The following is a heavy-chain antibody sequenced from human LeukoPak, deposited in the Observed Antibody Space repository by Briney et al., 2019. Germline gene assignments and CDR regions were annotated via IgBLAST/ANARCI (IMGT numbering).Heavy chain of an antibody. V-gene: IGHV3-11*01. CDR2: ITGCGDNM. J-gene: IGHJ4*02. Sequence: GGSLRLSCAASVITFSDYYMAWMPQAPGKGLEWVSYITGCGDNMYYADSVKGRLHHSRHNAKNSVYLQMNSLTPEDTAFYYCVRVSSASYVFDSWGQGTLVTVSS. CDR3: VRVSSASYVFDS. CDR1: VITFSDYY. D-gene: IGHD1-26*01.